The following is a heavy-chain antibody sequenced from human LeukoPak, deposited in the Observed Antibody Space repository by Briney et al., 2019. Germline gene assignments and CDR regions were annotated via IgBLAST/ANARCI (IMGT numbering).Heavy chain of an antibody. J-gene: IGHJ4*02. D-gene: IGHD2-2*01. CDR1: SHLYQRHQ. CDR2: INNDGSST. CDR3: ASTISCLL. Sequence: GGSQRLLCSACSHLYQRHQKQCPRQAPGKGLVWVSRINNDGSSTTYADSVKGRFTISRDNTKNMLYLEMKSLRVEDTAVYYCASTISCLLWGQGTLVTVSS. V-gene: IGHV3-74*03.